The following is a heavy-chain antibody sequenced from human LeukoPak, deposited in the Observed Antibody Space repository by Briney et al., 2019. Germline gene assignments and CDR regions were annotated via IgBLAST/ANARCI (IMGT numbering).Heavy chain of an antibody. CDR2: IIPIFGTA. J-gene: IGHJ3*02. CDR3: ASLLRPGITYDAFDI. Sequence: SVKVSCKASGGTFSSYAISWVRQAPGQGLEWMGGIIPIFGTANYAQKFQGRVTVTADESTSTAYMELSSLRSEDTAVYYCASLLRPGITYDAFDIWGQGTMVTVSS. CDR1: GGTFSSYA. D-gene: IGHD3-3*01. V-gene: IGHV1-69*13.